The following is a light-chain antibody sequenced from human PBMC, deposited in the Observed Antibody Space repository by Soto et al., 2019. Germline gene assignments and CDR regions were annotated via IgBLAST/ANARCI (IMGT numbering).Light chain of an antibody. V-gene: IGKV1-12*01. CDR2: AAS. CDR3: QQSYSTPPYT. J-gene: IGKJ2*01. CDR1: QGIGVR. Sequence: DIQMTQSPSSLSASIGDRVTITCRVSQGIGVRLAWFQQKPGKAPKLLIYAASSLQSGVPSRFSGSGSGTDFTLTISSLQPEDFATYYCQQSYSTPPYTFGQGTKLEIK.